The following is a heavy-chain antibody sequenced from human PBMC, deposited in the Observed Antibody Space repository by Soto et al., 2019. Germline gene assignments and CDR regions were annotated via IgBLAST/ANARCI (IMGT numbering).Heavy chain of an antibody. V-gene: IGHV4-30-2*01. CDR1: GGSISSGGYS. Sequence: SETLSLTCAVSGGSISSGGYSWSWIRQPPGKGLEWIGYIYHSGSTYYNPSLKSRVTISVDRSKNQFSLKLSSVTAADTAVYYCAIEILTGYERYYFDYWGQGTLVTVSS. D-gene: IGHD3-9*01. CDR3: AIEILTGYERYYFDY. CDR2: IYHSGST. J-gene: IGHJ4*02.